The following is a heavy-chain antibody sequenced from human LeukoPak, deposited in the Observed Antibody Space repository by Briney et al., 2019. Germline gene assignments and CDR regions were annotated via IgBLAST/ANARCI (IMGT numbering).Heavy chain of an antibody. J-gene: IGHJ5*02. V-gene: IGHV4-4*02. Sequence: SETLSLTCAVSGGSLSSSNWWSWVRQPPGKGLEWIGEIYHSGSTNYNPSLKSRVTISVDKSKNQFSLKLSSVTAADTAVYYCARSSGWYDRWFDPWGQGTLVTVSS. CDR3: ARSSGWYDRWFDP. CDR2: IYHSGST. CDR1: GGSLSSSNW. D-gene: IGHD6-19*01.